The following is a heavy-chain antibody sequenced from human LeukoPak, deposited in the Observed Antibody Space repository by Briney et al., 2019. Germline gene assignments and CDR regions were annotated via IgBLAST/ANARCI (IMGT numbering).Heavy chain of an antibody. CDR2: IYYSGST. D-gene: IGHD2-2*02. CDR3: ARYCSSTNCYKGGFDP. J-gene: IGHJ5*02. Sequence: SETLSLTCTVSGGSISSGGYYWSWIRQHPGKGLEWIGYIYYSGSTYSNPSLKSRVTISVDTSKNQFSRNLSSVTAADTAVYYCARYCSSTNCYKGGFDPWGQGTLVTVSS. CDR1: GGSISSGGYY. V-gene: IGHV4-31*03.